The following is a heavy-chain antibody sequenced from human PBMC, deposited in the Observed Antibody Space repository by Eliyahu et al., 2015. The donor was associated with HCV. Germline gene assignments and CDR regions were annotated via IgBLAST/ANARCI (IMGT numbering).Heavy chain of an antibody. J-gene: IGHJ4*02. CDR1: GGTFSSYA. V-gene: IGHV1-69*01. D-gene: IGHD6-19*01. CDR2: IIPIFGTA. CDR3: ARAENSGWEYYFDY. Sequence: QVQLVQSGAEVKKPGSSVKVSCKASGGTFSSYAISWVRQAPGQGLEWMGGIIPIFGTANYAQKFQGRVTITADESTSTAYMELSSLRSEDTAVYYCARAENSGWEYYFDYWGQGTLVTVSS.